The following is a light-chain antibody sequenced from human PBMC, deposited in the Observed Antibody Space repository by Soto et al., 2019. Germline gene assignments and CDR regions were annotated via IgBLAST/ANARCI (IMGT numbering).Light chain of an antibody. CDR2: AAS. J-gene: IGKJ1*01. V-gene: IGKV1-39*01. Sequence: DIQMTQYPSTLSGSVGDRVTITCRASQTISSWLAWYQKKPGKAPKLLIYAASALESGVPSRLSGSGYGTDFTLTISSLKNGDFATYYCQQSYSTTWTFGHGTKVDIK. CDR3: QQSYSTTWT. CDR1: QTISSW.